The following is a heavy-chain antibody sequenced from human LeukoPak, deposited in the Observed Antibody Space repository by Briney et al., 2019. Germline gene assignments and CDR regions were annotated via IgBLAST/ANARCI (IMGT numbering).Heavy chain of an antibody. Sequence: SETLSLTCTVSGYSISSGYYWGWIRQPPGKGLEWIGSIYESGSTYYNPSLKSRVTLSVDTSKNQVSLNLRSVTAADTAVYYCARGSDCTNGVCYIGYYYYYYMDVWGKGTTVTVSS. J-gene: IGHJ6*03. D-gene: IGHD2-8*01. CDR2: IYESGST. CDR3: ARGSDCTNGVCYIGYYYYYYMDV. CDR1: GYSISSGYY. V-gene: IGHV4-38-2*02.